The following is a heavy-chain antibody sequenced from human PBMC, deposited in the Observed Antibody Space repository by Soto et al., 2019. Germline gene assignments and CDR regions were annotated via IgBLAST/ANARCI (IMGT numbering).Heavy chain of an antibody. CDR2: IIPIFSSR. CDR1: RDTFNKYA. CDR3: ARCETYLGV. Sequence: QVQLVQSGAEVKKPGSSVKVSCKTSRDTFNKYAFNWVRQAPGQGLEWMGWIIPIFSSRNYAEKFQGRVTITADDSTSTAYMELRSLTFEDTAVYYCARCETYLGVWGQGTTVTVSS. D-gene: IGHD3-16*01. J-gene: IGHJ6*02. V-gene: IGHV1-69*01.